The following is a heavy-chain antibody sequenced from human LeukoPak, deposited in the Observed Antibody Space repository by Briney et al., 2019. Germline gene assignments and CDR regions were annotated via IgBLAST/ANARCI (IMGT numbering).Heavy chain of an antibody. D-gene: IGHD5-12*01. Sequence: GASVKVSCKASGGTFSSYAISWVRQAPGQGLEWMGGIIPIFGTANYAQKFQGRVTITTDESTSTAYMELSSLRSEDTAVYYCATYRSGYDYNYWGQGTLVTVSS. CDR1: GGTFSSYA. CDR2: IIPIFGTA. CDR3: ATYRSGYDYNY. V-gene: IGHV1-69*05. J-gene: IGHJ4*02.